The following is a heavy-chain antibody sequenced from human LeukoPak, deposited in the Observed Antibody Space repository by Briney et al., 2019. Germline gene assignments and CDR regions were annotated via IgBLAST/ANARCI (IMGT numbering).Heavy chain of an antibody. CDR1: GFTFSSYS. CDR3: AREFCSGGSCRAAFDI. CDR2: ISSSSSYI. Sequence: GGSLRLSCAASGFTFSSYSMNWVRQAPGQGLEWVSSISSSSSYIYYADSVKGRFTISRDNAKNSLYLQMSSLRAEDTAVYYCAREFCSGGSCRAAFDIWGQGTMVTVSS. D-gene: IGHD2-15*01. V-gene: IGHV3-21*01. J-gene: IGHJ3*02.